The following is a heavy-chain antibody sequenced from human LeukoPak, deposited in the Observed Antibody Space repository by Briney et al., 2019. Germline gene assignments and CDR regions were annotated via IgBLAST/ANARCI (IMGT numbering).Heavy chain of an antibody. V-gene: IGHV3-7*03. D-gene: IGHD6-13*01. Sequence: GGSLRLSCAASGFTFSNHWMSWVRQPPGKGLEWVANIRHDGSDTKYVDSVKGRFTISRDNAKNSLYLQMNTLRAEDAAVYYCARRMTIAAGGWGYGMGAWGQGTTVTVS. CDR3: ARRMTIAAGGWGYGMGA. J-gene: IGHJ6*02. CDR1: GFTFSNHW. CDR2: IRHDGSDT.